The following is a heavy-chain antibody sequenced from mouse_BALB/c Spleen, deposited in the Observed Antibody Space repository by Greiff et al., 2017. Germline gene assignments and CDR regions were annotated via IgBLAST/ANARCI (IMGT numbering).Heavy chain of an antibody. V-gene: IGHV1-4*01. CDR3: ARGHYYGSSPYYYAMDY. CDR2: INPSSGYT. CDR1: GYTFTSYT. J-gene: IGHJ4*01. Sequence: QVQLKESGAELARPGASVKMSCKASGYTFTSYTMHWVKQRPGQGLEWIGYINPSSGYTNYNQKFKDKATLTADKSSSTAYLQLSSLTSEDSAVYYCARGHYYGSSPYYYAMDYWGQGTSVTVSS. D-gene: IGHD1-1*01.